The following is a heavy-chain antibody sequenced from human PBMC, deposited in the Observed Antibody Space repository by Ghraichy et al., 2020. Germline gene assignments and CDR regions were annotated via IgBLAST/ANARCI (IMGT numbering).Heavy chain of an antibody. CDR1: GGSISSYY. CDR3: ARYDSYGPYYFYY. Sequence: SETLSLTCTVSGGSISSYYWSWIRQPPGKGLEWIGYIYYSGSTNYNPSLKSRVTISVDTSKNQFSLKLSSVTAADTAVYYCARYDSYGPYYFYYWGQGTLVTVSS. CDR2: IYYSGST. J-gene: IGHJ4*02. V-gene: IGHV4-59*01. D-gene: IGHD5-18*01.